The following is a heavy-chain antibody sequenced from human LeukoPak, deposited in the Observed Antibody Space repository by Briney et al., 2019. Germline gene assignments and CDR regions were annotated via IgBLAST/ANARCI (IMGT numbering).Heavy chain of an antibody. V-gene: IGHV4-59*01. CDR3: ARGRGYCSSTSCSAFDY. Sequence: SETLSLTCTVSGGSISSYYWSWIRQPPGKGLEWIGYIYYNGNTNYNPSVKSRVTISVDTSKNQFSLKLSSVTAAGTAVYYCARGRGYCSSTSCSAFDYWGQGTLVTVSS. CDR2: IYYNGNT. CDR1: GGSISSYY. D-gene: IGHD2-2*01. J-gene: IGHJ4*02.